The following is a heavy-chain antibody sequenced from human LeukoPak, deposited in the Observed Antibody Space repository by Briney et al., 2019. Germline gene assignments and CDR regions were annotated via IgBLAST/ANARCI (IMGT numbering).Heavy chain of an antibody. D-gene: IGHD4-17*01. V-gene: IGHV4-39*07. Sequence: PSETLSLTCTVSGGSISSSSYYWGWIRQPPGEGLEWIGSIYYSGSTYYNPSLKSRVTISVDTSKNQFSLKLSSVTAADTAVYYCARVPLHDYGDPCFDYWGQGTLVTVSS. CDR3: ARVPLHDYGDPCFDY. CDR1: GGSISSSSYY. CDR2: IYYSGST. J-gene: IGHJ4*02.